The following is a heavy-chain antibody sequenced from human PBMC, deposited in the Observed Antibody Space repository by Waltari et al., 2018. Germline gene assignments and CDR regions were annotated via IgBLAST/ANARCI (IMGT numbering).Heavy chain of an antibody. Sequence: EAHLVQSGGGLVHAGGSLTLLCEACGCTITRFWMAWIRQAPGQGRQWVAHIGPDGSDKYYVDSVKGRFTISRDNAENSLLLQMSSLRVEDTALYYCVGWNDPINSWGQGTLVAVSS. CDR2: IGPDGSDK. CDR3: VGWNDPINS. CDR1: GCTITRFW. D-gene: IGHD1-1*01. V-gene: IGHV3-7*01. J-gene: IGHJ4*02.